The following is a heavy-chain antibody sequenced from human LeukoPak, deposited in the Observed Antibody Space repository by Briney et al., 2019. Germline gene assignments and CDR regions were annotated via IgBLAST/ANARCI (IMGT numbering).Heavy chain of an antibody. V-gene: IGHV4-30-4*01. J-gene: IGHJ4*02. Sequence: SETLSLTCTVSRASISSGDYYWSWIRQPPGKGLEWIGYIYYSGSTSYNPSLKSRVTISVDTSKNQFSLKLSSVTAADTAVYYCARDPDSYVSGCYFAVWGQGTLVTVSS. CDR3: ARDPDSYVSGCYFAV. CDR2: IYYSGST. CDR1: RASISSGDYY. D-gene: IGHD3-10*01.